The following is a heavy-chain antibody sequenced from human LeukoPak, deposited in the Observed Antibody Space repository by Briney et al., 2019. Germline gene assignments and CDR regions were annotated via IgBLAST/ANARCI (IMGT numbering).Heavy chain of an antibody. J-gene: IGHJ6*03. Sequence: GGSLRLSCAASGFTFSSYAMSWVRQAPGKGLEWVSAISGSGGSTYYADSVKGRFTISRDNAKNSLYLQMNSLRAEDTAVYYCARDRNWGQYYYYYYYMDVWGKGTTVTVSS. CDR2: ISGSGGST. D-gene: IGHD7-27*01. CDR3: ARDRNWGQYYYYYYYMDV. CDR1: GFTFSSYA. V-gene: IGHV3-23*01.